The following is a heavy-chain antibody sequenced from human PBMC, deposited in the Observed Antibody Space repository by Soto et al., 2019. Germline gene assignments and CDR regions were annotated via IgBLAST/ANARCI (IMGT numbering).Heavy chain of an antibody. CDR3: AKMSDGWYGAFHV. D-gene: IGHD6-19*01. CDR2: ISGSGGST. J-gene: IGHJ3*01. V-gene: IGHV3-23*01. CDR1: GSTFSSYA. Sequence: EVQLLESGGDLVQPGGSLRLSCAASGSTFSSYAMSWVRQAPGKGLEWVSVISGSGGSTFYADSVKGRFTISRDKSKNTLHLQMNSLRAEDTALYFCAKMSDGWYGAFHVCGQGTMVTVSS.